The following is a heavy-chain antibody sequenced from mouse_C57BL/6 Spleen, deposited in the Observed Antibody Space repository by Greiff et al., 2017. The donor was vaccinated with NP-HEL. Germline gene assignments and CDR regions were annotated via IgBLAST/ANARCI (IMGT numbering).Heavy chain of an antibody. J-gene: IGHJ4*01. V-gene: IGHV1-82*01. D-gene: IGHD1-1*01. CDR2: IYPGDGDT. CDR1: GYAFSSSW. Sequence: QVQLQQSGPELVKPGASVKISCKASGYAFSSSWMNWVKQRPGKGLEWIGRIYPGDGDTNYNGKFKGKATLTANKSSSTAYMQLSSLTSEDSAVYFCARQLLHYYGSNPYYAMDYWGQGTSVTVSS. CDR3: ARQLLHYYGSNPYYAMDY.